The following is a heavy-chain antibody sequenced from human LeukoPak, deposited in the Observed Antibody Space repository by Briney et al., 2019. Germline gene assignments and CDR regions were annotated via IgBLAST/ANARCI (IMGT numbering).Heavy chain of an antibody. V-gene: IGHV3-20*04. J-gene: IGHJ4*02. CDR1: GFIFDDYG. Sequence: GGSLRLSCAASGFIFDDYGMSWVRQAQGKGLEWVCGINWKGGSTGYADSVKGRFTISRDNAKNSLYLQMNSLRAEDTAFYYCARSNYYDSTGYPFDYWGQGTLVTVSS. CDR3: ARSNYYDSTGYPFDY. CDR2: INWKGGST. D-gene: IGHD3-22*01.